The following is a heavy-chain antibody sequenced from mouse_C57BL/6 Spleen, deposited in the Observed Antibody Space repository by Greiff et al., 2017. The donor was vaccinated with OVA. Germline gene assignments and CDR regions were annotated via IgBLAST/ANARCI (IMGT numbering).Heavy chain of an antibody. CDR3: ARGTGTDAMDY. Sequence: QVQLQQPGAELVKPGASVKLSCKASGYTFTSYWMHWVKQRPGQGLEWIGMIHPNSGSTNYNEKFKSKATLTVDKSSSTAYMQLSSLTSEDAAVYYCARGTGTDAMDYWGQGTSVTVSS. CDR1: GYTFTSYW. CDR2: IHPNSGST. D-gene: IGHD4-1*01. J-gene: IGHJ4*01. V-gene: IGHV1-64*01.